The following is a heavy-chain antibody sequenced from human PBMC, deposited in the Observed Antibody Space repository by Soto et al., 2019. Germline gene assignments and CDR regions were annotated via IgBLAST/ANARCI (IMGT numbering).Heavy chain of an antibody. CDR3: ARSIAVYGDYDWFDP. V-gene: IGHV5-51*01. CDR2: IYPGDSDT. CDR1: GYSFTSYW. J-gene: IGHJ5*02. Sequence: PGESLKISCKGSGYSFTSYWIGWVRQMPGKGLEWMGIIYPGDSDTRYSPSFQGQVTISADKSISTAYLQWSSLKASDTAMYYCARSIAVYGDYDWFDPWGQGTLVTVSS. D-gene: IGHD4-17*01.